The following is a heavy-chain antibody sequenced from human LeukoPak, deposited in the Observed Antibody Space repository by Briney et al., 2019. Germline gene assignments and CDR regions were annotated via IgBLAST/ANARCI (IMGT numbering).Heavy chain of an antibody. D-gene: IGHD4-23*01. J-gene: IGHJ4*02. V-gene: IGHV3-23*01. CDR2: ISGSGGST. CDR1: GFTFSSYA. Sequence: GGSLRLSCAASGFTFSSYATSWVRQAPGRGLEWVSAISGSGGSTYYADSVKGRFTISRDNSKNTLYLQMNSLRAEDTAVYYCAKTTVVTPFDYWGQGTLVTVSS. CDR3: AKTTVVTPFDY.